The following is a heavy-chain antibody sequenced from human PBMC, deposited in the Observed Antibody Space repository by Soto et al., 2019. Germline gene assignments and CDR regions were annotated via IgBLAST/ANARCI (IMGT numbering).Heavy chain of an antibody. CDR3: SRFIMVGGWFDPNYYHGMDV. D-gene: IGHD6-19*01. CDR1: GYTFSNYG. J-gene: IGHJ6*02. Sequence: QVQLVQSGAEVKKPGASVTVSCKTSGYTFSNYGINWVRQAPGGLEWMGWISGYNGNTNYAQTVQGRVTMTTDTSTGTVYMELRSLKSDDTAIYYCSRFIMVGGWFDPNYYHGMDVWGQGTTVTVSS. V-gene: IGHV1-18*01. CDR2: ISGYNGNT.